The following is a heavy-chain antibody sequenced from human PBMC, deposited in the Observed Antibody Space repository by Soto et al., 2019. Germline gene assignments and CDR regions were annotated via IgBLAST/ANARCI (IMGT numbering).Heavy chain of an antibody. CDR2: INPSGGST. J-gene: IGHJ5*02. V-gene: IGHV1-46*01. CDR3: ARGPPHIVVVTATRFDP. Sequence: ASVKVSCKASEYTFTSYYMHWVRQAPGQGLEWMGIINPSGGSTSYAQKFQGRVTMTRDTSTSTVYMELSGLRSEDTAVYYCARGPPHIVVVTATRFDPWGQGTLVTVSS. D-gene: IGHD2-21*02. CDR1: EYTFTSYY.